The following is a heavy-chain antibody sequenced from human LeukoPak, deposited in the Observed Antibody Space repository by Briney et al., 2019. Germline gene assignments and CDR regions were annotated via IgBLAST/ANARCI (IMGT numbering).Heavy chain of an antibody. CDR1: GGSISGRY. V-gene: IGHV4-59*11. CDR2: ISYSGNI. Sequence: SETLSLTCTVSGGSISGRYWFWIRQPPGKGLEWIGHISYSGNIDYNPSLKSRVSISTDTSKNQFSLNLTSVTAADTAVYYCVRDYNDSSGYYPDGLGYWGQGTLVTVYS. CDR3: VRDYNDSSGYYPDGLGY. D-gene: IGHD3-22*01. J-gene: IGHJ4*02.